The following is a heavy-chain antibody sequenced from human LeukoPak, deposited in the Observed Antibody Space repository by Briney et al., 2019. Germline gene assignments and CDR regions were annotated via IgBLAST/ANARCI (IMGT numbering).Heavy chain of an antibody. CDR1: GYNFDAYW. V-gene: IGHV5-51*01. D-gene: IGHD1-1*01. CDR3: ARPETRNCQNAFDI. CDR2: IYPGDSDT. J-gene: IGHJ3*02. Sequence: GESLKISCQGSGYNFDAYWIAWVRQVPGGGLEWMGIIYPGDSDTRYSPSFQGQVTISVDKSISPAYLQWNSLKVSDTGIYFCARPETRNCQNAFDIWGRGTMVTVSS.